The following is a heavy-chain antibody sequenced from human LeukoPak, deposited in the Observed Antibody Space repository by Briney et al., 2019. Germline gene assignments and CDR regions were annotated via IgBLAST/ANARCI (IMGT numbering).Heavy chain of an antibody. CDR2: INHSGST. J-gene: IGHJ4*02. CDR1: GGSFSGYY. CDR3: ARGGNYYGSP. Sequence: SETLSLTCAVYGGSFSGYYWSWIRQPPGKGLEWIGEINHSGSTNYSPSLKSRVTISVDTSKNQFSLKLSSVTAADTAVYYCARGGNYYGSPWGQGTLVTVSS. V-gene: IGHV4-34*01. D-gene: IGHD3-10*01.